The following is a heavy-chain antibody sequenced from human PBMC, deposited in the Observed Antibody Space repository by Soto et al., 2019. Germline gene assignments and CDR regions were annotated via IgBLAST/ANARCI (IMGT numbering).Heavy chain of an antibody. CDR2: IYYSGST. D-gene: IGHD3-16*02. CDR3: ARIVESGYTIDFDL. J-gene: IGHJ2*01. CDR1: GGSISSGDYY. V-gene: IGHV4-30-4*01. Sequence: QVQLQESGPGLVKPSQTLSLTCTVPGGSISSGDYYWSWIRPPPGKGLEWIGYIYYSGSTNYSPSLSSRVTISVDTSKNQFSLNLSSVTAADTAVYYCARIVESGYTIDFDLWGRGTLVTVSS.